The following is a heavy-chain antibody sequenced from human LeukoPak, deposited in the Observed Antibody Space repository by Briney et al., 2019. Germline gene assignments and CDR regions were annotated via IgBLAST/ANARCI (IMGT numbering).Heavy chain of an antibody. CDR1: GFNLNSYA. V-gene: IGHV3-30*02. Sequence: GGSLRLSCAVSGFNLNSYAMHWVRQAPGKGLEWVAVIRHDEANSFYADSVQGRFTISRDTSKKLLYLQMNSLRVEDTALYYCAKGPVVTATYNWFDPWGQGALVTVSS. J-gene: IGHJ5*02. D-gene: IGHD2-21*02. CDR3: AKGPVVTATYNWFDP. CDR2: IRHDEANS.